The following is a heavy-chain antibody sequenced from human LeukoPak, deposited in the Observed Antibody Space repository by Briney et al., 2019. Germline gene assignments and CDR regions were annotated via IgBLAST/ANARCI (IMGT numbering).Heavy chain of an antibody. CDR1: GYSISSGYY. CDR2: IYHSGST. D-gene: IGHD2-15*01. J-gene: IGHJ6*03. Sequence: SETLSLTCTVSGYSISSGYYWGWIRQPPGKGLEWIGSIYHSGSTYYNPSLKSRVTISVDTSKNQFSLKLSSVTAADTAVYYCARGLEIGSRYYYYYYMDVWGKGTTVTVSS. CDR3: ARGLEIGSRYYYYYYMDV. V-gene: IGHV4-38-2*02.